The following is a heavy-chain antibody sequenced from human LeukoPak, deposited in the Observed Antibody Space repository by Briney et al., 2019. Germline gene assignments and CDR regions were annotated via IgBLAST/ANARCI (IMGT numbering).Heavy chain of an antibody. V-gene: IGHV3-7*01. D-gene: IGHD3-22*01. CDR3: ARGRSYDSRATNGY. CDR2: IKQDGSEK. CDR1: GFTFSSYW. Sequence: GGSLRLSCAASGFTFSSYWMSWVRQAPGKGLEWVANIKQDGSEKYYVDSVKGRFTISRDNAKDSMYLQMNSLRAEDTAVYYCARGRSYDSRATNGYWGQGTLVTVSS. J-gene: IGHJ4*02.